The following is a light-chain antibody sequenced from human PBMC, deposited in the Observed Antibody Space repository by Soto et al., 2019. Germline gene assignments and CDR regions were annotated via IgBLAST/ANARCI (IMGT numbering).Light chain of an antibody. V-gene: IGKV3-15*01. J-gene: IGKJ2*01. CDR3: HQYNSWPPGT. Sequence: EIVMTQSPATLSVSAGERVTLSCRASQSISSSLAWYQQKPGQAPSLLFYGASTRASGVPARFSGSGSGTEFTLTISSLQSEDFALYYCHQYNSWPPGTFGQGTKVEIK. CDR2: GAS. CDR1: QSISSS.